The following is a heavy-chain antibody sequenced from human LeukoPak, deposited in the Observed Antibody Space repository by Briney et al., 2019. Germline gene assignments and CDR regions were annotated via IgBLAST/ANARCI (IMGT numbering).Heavy chain of an antibody. D-gene: IGHD5-18*01. CDR3: TIPASGYSYGVLDS. V-gene: IGHV3-15*01. CDR1: AFTFSNVW. CDR2: IRSKTDGGKT. J-gene: IGHJ4*02. Sequence: GGSLRLSCAAAAFTFSNVWMSWVRQASGKGLEWVGRIRSKTDGGKTDYAAPVKGRFTISRDDSKNTLYLQMDSLKTEDTAVYYCTIPASGYSYGVLDSWGQGALVTVSS.